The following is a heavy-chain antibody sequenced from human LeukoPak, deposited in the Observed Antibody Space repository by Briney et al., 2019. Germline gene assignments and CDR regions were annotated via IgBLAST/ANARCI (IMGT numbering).Heavy chain of an antibody. J-gene: IGHJ4*02. Sequence: GGSLRLSCGASGFTFSSYAMHWVRQAPGKGLEGVAVISYDGSNKYYADSVKGRFTISRDNSKNTLYLQMNSLRAEDTAVYYCARVARGGIVVVPAAMHYWGQGTLVTVSS. CDR2: ISYDGSNK. CDR1: GFTFSSYA. V-gene: IGHV3-30*04. CDR3: ARVARGGIVVVPAAMHY. D-gene: IGHD2-2*01.